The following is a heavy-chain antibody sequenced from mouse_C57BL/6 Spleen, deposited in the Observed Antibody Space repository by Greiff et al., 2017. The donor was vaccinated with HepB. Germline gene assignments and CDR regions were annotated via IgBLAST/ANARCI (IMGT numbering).Heavy chain of an antibody. CDR2: ISNGGGST. D-gene: IGHD2-4*01. CDR3: AGGDYDWFAY. J-gene: IGHJ3*01. V-gene: IGHV5-12*01. CDR1: GFTFSDYY. Sequence: EVKLVESGGGLVQPGGSLKLSCAASGFTFSDYYMYWVRQTPEKRLEWVAYISNGGGSTYYPDTVKGRFTISRDNAKNTLYLQMSRLKSEDTAMYYCAGGDYDWFAYWGQGTLVTVSA.